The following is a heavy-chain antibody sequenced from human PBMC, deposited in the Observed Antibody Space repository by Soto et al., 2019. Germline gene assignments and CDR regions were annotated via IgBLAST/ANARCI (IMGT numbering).Heavy chain of an antibody. J-gene: IGHJ3*02. Sequence: WETLSLTCTVSRGSISGDHWNWIRQPPGKGLEWIAYVSSSGSTKYNPSLKSRVTISIDTTKNQFSLRLSSVTAADTAVYYCASGFYDSRGYSEAFDIWGQGTKVTVSS. V-gene: IGHV4-59*01. D-gene: IGHD3-22*01. CDR2: VSSSGST. CDR3: ASGFYDSRGYSEAFDI. CDR1: RGSISGDH.